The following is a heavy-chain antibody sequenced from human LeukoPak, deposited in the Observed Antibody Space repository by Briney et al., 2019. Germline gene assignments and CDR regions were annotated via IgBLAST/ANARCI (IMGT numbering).Heavy chain of an antibody. D-gene: IGHD3-22*01. CDR1: GGSIGTNTYY. CDR3: AREDYDSSGYYYFDY. V-gene: IGHV4-61*01. J-gene: IGHJ4*02. Sequence: SETLSLTCTVSGGSIGTNTYYWSWIRQPPGKGLEWIGYIYYSGNTNYNPSLRSRVTISVDTSKNQFSLKLTSVTAADTAVYYCAREDYDSSGYYYFDYWGQGTLVTVSS. CDR2: IYYSGNT.